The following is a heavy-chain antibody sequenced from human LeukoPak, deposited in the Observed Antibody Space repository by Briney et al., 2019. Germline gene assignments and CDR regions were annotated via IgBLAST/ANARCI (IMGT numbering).Heavy chain of an antibody. Sequence: PSETLSLPCTVSGRSIRSYYRSWIRQPPGKGLEWIGHLYYSGSTHYNPSLKSRVHISVDTSKNQFSLTLSSVTAADTAVYYCARDSGYSSGYDYNWGQGTLVTVSS. CDR2: LYYSGST. CDR1: GRSIRSYY. CDR3: ARDSGYSSGYDYN. J-gene: IGHJ4*02. D-gene: IGHD6-25*01. V-gene: IGHV4-59*01.